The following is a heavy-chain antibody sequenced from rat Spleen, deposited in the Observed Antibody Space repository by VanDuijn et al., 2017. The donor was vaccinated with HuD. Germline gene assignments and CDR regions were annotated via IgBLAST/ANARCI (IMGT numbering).Heavy chain of an antibody. CDR2: INSAGST. D-gene: IGHD3-4*01. V-gene: IGHV3-3*01. J-gene: IGHJ4*01. CDR1: GYSITSNY. CDR3: ARTNNPYFYVMDA. Sequence: EVQLQESGPGLAKPSQSLSLTCSVTGYSITSNYWGWIRKFPGNKLEWMGYINSAGSTNYNPSLKSRISITRDTSKNQFFLQVNSVNTEDTATYYCARTNNPYFYVMDAWGQGASVTVSS.